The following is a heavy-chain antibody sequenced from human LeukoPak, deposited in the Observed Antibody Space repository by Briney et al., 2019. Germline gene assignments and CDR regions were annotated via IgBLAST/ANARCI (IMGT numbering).Heavy chain of an antibody. J-gene: IGHJ4*02. V-gene: IGHV3-7*01. D-gene: IGHD2-15*01. CDR2: IATSGNEW. Sequence: GGSLRLSCAASGFSLSNYWMTWVRQAPGKGLEWVASIATSGNEWYYADSVKGRFTISRDNARNSLYLQVNSLRAEDTAVYYCARGGLRYLDNWGQGTLVTVSS. CDR3: ARGGLRYLDN. CDR1: GFSLSNYW.